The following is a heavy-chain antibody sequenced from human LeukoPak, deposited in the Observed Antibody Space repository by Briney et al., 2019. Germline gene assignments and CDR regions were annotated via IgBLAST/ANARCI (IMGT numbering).Heavy chain of an antibody. V-gene: IGHV3-30*18. CDR1: GFTFSDYG. J-gene: IGHJ4*02. D-gene: IGHD3-10*01. Sequence: PGGSLRLSCAASGFTFSDYGIHWVRQAPGKGLEWVSVISNDGGNTYYADSVKGRFSISRDNSQNTVYLQMNSLRLEDTALYFCAKDYHYHGSGGSCHYWGQGTLVTVSS. CDR3: AKDYHYHGSGGSCHY. CDR2: ISNDGGNT.